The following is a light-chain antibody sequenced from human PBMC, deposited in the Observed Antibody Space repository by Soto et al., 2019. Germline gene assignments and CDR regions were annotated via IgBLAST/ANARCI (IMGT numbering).Light chain of an antibody. CDR3: QQYYSTPPT. CDR1: QSFLYSSNNKNY. J-gene: IGKJ1*01. Sequence: IVMTQSPDSLAVSLGYSATINCNSSQSFLYSSNNKNYLAWYQQKPGQPPKLLIYWASTRESGVPDRFSGSGSGTDFTLTISSLQAEDVAVYYCQQYYSTPPTFGQGTKVDIK. V-gene: IGKV4-1*01. CDR2: WAS.